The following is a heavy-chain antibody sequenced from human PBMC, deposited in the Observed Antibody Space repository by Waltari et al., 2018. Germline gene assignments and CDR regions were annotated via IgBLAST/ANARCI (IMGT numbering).Heavy chain of an antibody. V-gene: IGHV4-38-2*01. Sequence: QVQLQESGPGLVKPSETLSLTCAVSGYSISSGYYWGWIRQPPGKGLEWIGSIYHSGSTYYNPSLKSRVTISVDTSKNQFSLKLSSVTAADTAVYYCARRQPEDWYFDLWGRGTLVTVSS. D-gene: IGHD2-2*01. CDR2: IYHSGST. CDR3: ARRQPEDWYFDL. CDR1: GYSISSGYY. J-gene: IGHJ2*01.